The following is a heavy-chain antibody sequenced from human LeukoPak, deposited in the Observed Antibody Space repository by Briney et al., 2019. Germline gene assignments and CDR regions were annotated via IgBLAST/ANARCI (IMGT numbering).Heavy chain of an antibody. Sequence: SGPTLVKPTQTLTLTCTFSGFSLSTSGVGVGWIRQPPGKALEWLALIYWDDDKRYSPSLKSRLTITEDTSKNQVVLTMTNMDPVDTATYYCAHLLGYCSSTSCIGWFDPWGQGTLVTVSS. CDR3: AHLLGYCSSTSCIGWFDP. CDR1: GFSLSTSGVG. D-gene: IGHD2-2*01. J-gene: IGHJ5*02. V-gene: IGHV2-5*02. CDR2: IYWDDDK.